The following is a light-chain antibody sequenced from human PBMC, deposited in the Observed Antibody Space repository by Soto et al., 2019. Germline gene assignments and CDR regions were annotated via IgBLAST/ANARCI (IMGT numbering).Light chain of an antibody. V-gene: IGKV3-20*01. CDR1: QSLSNFL. CDR2: GTS. J-gene: IGKJ5*01. Sequence: EIVLTQSPGTLSLSPGERATLSCRASQSLSNFLLAFYQQKPCQPPRLLIYGTSITATGIPHRFSGSGSETDFTLTVNRLEPEDFTVYYCQQYESSPITSCQGTRLE. CDR3: QQYESSPIT.